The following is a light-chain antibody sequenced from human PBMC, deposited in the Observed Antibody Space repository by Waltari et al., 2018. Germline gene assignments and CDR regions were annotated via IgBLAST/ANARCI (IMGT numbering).Light chain of an antibody. CDR2: GLS. J-gene: IGKJ2*01. CDR3: HQFGDPPHT. V-gene: IGKV3-20*01. CDR1: RPVTNNY. Sequence: ETVLTQSPGTLSLSPGERATLSCRTSRPVTNNYVGWYQQTPGQAPRLLINGLSSRGPGVPDRFRGSGSGTDFTLTITQLEPEDFAVYYCHQFGDPPHTFGQGTRV.